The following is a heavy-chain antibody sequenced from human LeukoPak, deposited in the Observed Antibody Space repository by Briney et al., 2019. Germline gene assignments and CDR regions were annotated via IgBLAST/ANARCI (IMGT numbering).Heavy chain of an antibody. D-gene: IGHD3-3*01. J-gene: IGHJ3*02. CDR3: ASHYDFWKGSDAFDI. Sequence: GSSVKVSCKASGGTFSSYAISWVRQAPGQGLEWMGWISAYNGNTNYAQKLQGRVTMTTDTSTSTAYMELRSLRSDDTAVYYCASHYDFWKGSDAFDIWGQGTMVTVSS. CDR1: GGTFSSYA. CDR2: ISAYNGNT. V-gene: IGHV1-18*01.